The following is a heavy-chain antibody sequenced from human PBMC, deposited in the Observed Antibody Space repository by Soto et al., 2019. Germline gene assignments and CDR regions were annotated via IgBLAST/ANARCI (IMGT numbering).Heavy chain of an antibody. Sequence: QVQLVQSGAEEKKPGASVKVSCKASGYTFTNYAMHWVRQAPGQRLEWMGWINGGNGNTKYSQKFQGRVTITRDTSASTDYMELSSLRSEDTAVYYCARSLYDLLTGSVYNWFDPWGRGTLVTVSS. V-gene: IGHV1-3*05. CDR2: INGGNGNT. CDR1: GYTFTNYA. J-gene: IGHJ5*02. D-gene: IGHD3-9*01. CDR3: ARSLYDLLTGSVYNWFDP.